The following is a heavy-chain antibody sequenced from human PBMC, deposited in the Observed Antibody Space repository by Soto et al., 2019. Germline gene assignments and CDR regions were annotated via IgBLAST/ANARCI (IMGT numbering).Heavy chain of an antibody. J-gene: IGHJ4*02. CDR3: AAGGELTRYY. CDR1: GGSISSGGYS. CDR2: IFHSGST. Sequence: QLQLQEFGSGLVKPSHTLSLTCAVSGGSISSGGYSWSWNRQLPGKGLEWIGYIFHSGSTYSNPSLTGRVTISVDRSKNQFSLKLSSVTAADKAVYYCAAGGELTRYYWGQGTLVTVSS. V-gene: IGHV4-30-2*01. D-gene: IGHD1-26*01.